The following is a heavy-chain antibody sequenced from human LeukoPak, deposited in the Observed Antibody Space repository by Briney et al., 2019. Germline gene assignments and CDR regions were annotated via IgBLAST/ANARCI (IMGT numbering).Heavy chain of an antibody. J-gene: IGHJ4*02. V-gene: IGHV4-34*01. Sequence: PSETLSLTCAVYGGSFSGYYWSWIRQSPGKGLEWIGEINHSGSPNYNPSLKSRVTISADTSKNQFSQRLTSVTAADTAIYYCARPLTGTSFDFWGQGTLVTVSS. CDR1: GGSFSGYY. CDR3: ARPLTGTSFDF. CDR2: INHSGSP. D-gene: IGHD7-27*01.